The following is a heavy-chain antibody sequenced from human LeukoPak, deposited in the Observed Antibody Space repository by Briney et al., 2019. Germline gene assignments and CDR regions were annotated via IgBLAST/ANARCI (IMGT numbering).Heavy chain of an antibody. CDR3: ARGVGDDGYNWFDP. V-gene: IGHV4-39*07. D-gene: IGHD3-16*01. Sequence: SETLSLTCTVSGGSIRSGGYYWSWVRQHPGKGLEWIGEINHSGSTNYNPSLKSRVTISVDTSKNQFSLKLSSVTAADTAVYYCARGVGDDGYNWFDPWGQGTLVTVSS. CDR1: GGSIRSGGYY. J-gene: IGHJ5*02. CDR2: INHSGST.